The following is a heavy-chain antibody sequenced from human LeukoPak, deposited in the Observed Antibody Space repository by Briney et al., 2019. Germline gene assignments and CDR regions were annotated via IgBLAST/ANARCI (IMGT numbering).Heavy chain of an antibody. V-gene: IGHV3-21*04. CDR3: ARAYDSSGYYLNFDY. Sequence: NPGGSLRLSCAASGFTFSSYSMNWVRQAPGKGLEWVSSISSSSSYIYYADSVKGRFTISRDNAKNSLYLQMNSLRAEDTALYYCARAYDSSGYYLNFDYWGQGTLVTVSS. D-gene: IGHD3-22*01. CDR1: GFTFSSYS. CDR2: ISSSSSYI. J-gene: IGHJ4*02.